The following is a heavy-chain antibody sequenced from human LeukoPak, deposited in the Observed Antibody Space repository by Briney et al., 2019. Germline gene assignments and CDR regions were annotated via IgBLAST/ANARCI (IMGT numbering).Heavy chain of an antibody. V-gene: IGHV1-2*02. J-gene: IGHJ4*02. Sequence: ASVKVSCKASGYTFTGYYMHWVRQAPGQGLEWMGWINPNSGGTNYAQKFQGRVTMTRDTSISTAYMELSRLRSDDTAVYYCARQGGKAAAGPQAHSDYWGQGTLVTVSS. D-gene: IGHD6-13*01. CDR1: GYTFTGYY. CDR3: ARQGGKAAAGPQAHSDY. CDR2: INPNSGGT.